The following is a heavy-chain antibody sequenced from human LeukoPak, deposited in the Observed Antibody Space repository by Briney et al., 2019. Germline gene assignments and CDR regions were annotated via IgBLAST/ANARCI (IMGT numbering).Heavy chain of an antibody. J-gene: IGHJ4*02. CDR1: GGSISSYY. CDR2: IYYSGST. D-gene: IGHD3-22*01. Sequence: SETLSLTCTVSGGSISSYYWSWIRQAPGKGLEWIGYIYYSGSTYYNPSLKSRVTISVDTSKNQFSLKLSSVTAADTAVHYCASPLDYYDSSGYYTFDYWGQGTLVTVSS. V-gene: IGHV4-59*08. CDR3: ASPLDYYDSSGYYTFDY.